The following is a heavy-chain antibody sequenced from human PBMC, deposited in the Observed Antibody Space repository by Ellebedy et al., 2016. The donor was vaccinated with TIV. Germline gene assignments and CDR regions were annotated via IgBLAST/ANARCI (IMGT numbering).Heavy chain of an antibody. Sequence: GESLKISXAASGFTFSSYAMSWVRQAPGKGLEWVSAISGSGGSTYYADSVKGRFTISRDNSKNTLYLQMNSLRAEDTAVYYCAKGGITIFGVVITHFDYWGQGTPVTVSS. CDR2: ISGSGGST. J-gene: IGHJ4*02. D-gene: IGHD3-3*01. CDR3: AKGGITIFGVVITHFDY. V-gene: IGHV3-23*01. CDR1: GFTFSSYA.